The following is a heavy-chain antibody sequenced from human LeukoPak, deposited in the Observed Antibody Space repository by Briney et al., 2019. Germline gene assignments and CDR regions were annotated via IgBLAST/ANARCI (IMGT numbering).Heavy chain of an antibody. CDR2: MNPNSGNT. CDR3: AGSYGSGSYLDPYFDY. D-gene: IGHD3-10*01. CDR1: GYTFISYD. V-gene: IGHV1-8*01. Sequence: ASVKVSCKASGYTFISYDINWVRQATGQGLEWMGWMNPNSGNTGYAQKFQGRVTMTRNTSISTAYMELSSLRSDDTAVYYCAGSYGSGSYLDPYFDYWGQGTLVTVSS. J-gene: IGHJ4*02.